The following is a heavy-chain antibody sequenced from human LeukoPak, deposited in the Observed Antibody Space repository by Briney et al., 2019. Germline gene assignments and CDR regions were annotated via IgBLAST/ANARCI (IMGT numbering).Heavy chain of an antibody. D-gene: IGHD3-3*01. CDR2: INSDGSST. J-gene: IGHJ5*01. CDR3: ARSTISGLSWFDS. V-gene: IGHV3-74*01. Sequence: GESLKISCAASGFTFSSYWMHWVRQAPGKGLVWVSRINSDGSSTSYADSVKGRFTISRDNAKNTLYLQMNSLRAEDTAVYYCARSTISGLSWFDSWGQGTLVTVSS. CDR1: GFTFSSYW.